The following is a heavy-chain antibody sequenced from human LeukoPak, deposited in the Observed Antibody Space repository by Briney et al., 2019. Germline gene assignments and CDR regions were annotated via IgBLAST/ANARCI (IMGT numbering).Heavy chain of an antibody. D-gene: IGHD3-10*01. J-gene: IGHJ3*02. CDR2: ISGSGGST. CDR3: AKDRGTMVRDTIDAFDI. V-gene: IGHV3-23*01. CDR1: GFTFSSYA. Sequence: PGGSLRLSCAASGFTFSSYAMSWVRQAPGKGLEWVSAISGSGGSTYYADSVKGRFTISRDNSKNTLYLQMNSLRAEDTAVYYCAKDRGTMVRDTIDAFDIWGQGTMVTASS.